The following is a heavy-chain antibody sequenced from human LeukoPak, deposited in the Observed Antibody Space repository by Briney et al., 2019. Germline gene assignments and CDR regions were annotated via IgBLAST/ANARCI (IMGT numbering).Heavy chain of an antibody. CDR2: ISPSGGST. V-gene: IGHV1-46*01. Sequence: GASVKVSCKAFGYTFTSNYMHWVRQAPGQGPEWMGVISPSGGSTTYAQKFQGRVTLTRDMSTSTDYLELSSLRSEDTAVYYCARDQVLRYFDWLLDPWGAFDIWGQGTMVTVSS. CDR3: ARDQVLRYFDWLLDPWGAFDI. CDR1: GYTFTSNY. D-gene: IGHD3-9*01. J-gene: IGHJ3*02.